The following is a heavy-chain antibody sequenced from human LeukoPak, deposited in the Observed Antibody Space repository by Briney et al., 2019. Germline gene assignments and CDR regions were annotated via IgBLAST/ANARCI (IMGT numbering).Heavy chain of an antibody. J-gene: IGHJ4*02. V-gene: IGHV3-66*01. CDR2: IYLGGRA. D-gene: IGHD5-24*01. CDR1: GFAVSSKY. CDR3: ARDAETSLAN. Sequence: GGSLRLSCAASGFAVSSKYMNWVRQAPGKGLEWVTVIYLGGRADYADSVEGRFTIFSDNSKNTVYLQMNSLKGEDTAVYYCARDAETSLANWGQGTLVTVSP.